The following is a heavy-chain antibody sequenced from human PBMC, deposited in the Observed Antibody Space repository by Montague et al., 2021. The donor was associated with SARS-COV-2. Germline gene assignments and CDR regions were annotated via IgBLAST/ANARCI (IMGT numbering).Heavy chain of an antibody. CDR3: ATSYGSVVSYYYYGMDV. CDR1: GLTFSSYS. J-gene: IGHJ6*02. V-gene: IGHV3-21*01. Sequence: SLRLSCAASGLTFSSYSMNWVRQAPGKGLEWVSSISRSSSYIYYADSVKGRFTISRDNAKNSLYLQMNSLRAEDTAVYFCATSYGSVVSYYYYGMDVWGQGITVAVS. CDR2: ISRSSSYI. D-gene: IGHD5-18*01.